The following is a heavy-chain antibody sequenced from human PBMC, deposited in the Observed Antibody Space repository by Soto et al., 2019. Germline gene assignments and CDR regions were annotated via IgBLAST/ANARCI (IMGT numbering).Heavy chain of an antibody. CDR2: IYYSGST. V-gene: IGHV4-30-4*01. CDR3: DRYLQLWSHDY. D-gene: IGHD5-18*01. J-gene: IGHJ4*02. CDR1: VGSISSGDYY. Sequence: SETVSLTCTVSVGSISSGDYYWSWIRQPPGKGLEWIGYIYYSGSTYYNPSLKSRVTISVDTSKNQFSLKLSSVTAADTAVYYCDRYLQLWSHDYSGQGTLVPVSS.